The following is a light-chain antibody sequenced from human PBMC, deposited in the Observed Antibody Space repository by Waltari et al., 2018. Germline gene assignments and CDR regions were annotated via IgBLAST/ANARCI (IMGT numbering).Light chain of an antibody. J-gene: IGLJ3*02. V-gene: IGLV4-69*01. CDR2: VNSDGTH. CDR3: QTGGHGTWV. CDR1: SGHSSNV. Sequence: QLVLTQSPSASASLGASVKLTCTLSSGHSSNVIAWLQQQPEKGPRLLMKVNSDGTHSKGDEIPDRFSGSSSGAERYRTISSLQSEDEADYYCQTGGHGTWVFGGGTKLTVL.